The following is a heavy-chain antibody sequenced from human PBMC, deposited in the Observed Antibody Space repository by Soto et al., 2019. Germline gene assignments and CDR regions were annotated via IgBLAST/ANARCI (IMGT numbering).Heavy chain of an antibody. D-gene: IGHD2-21*02. J-gene: IGHJ4*02. CDR2: INAGNGNT. CDR1: GYTFTSYA. Sequence: QVQLVQSGAEEKKPGASVKVSCKASGYTFTSYAMHWVRQAPGQSLEWMGWINAGNGNTKYSQKFQGSVTITRDTSASTAYMELSSLRSEATAVYYCARSIVVVTALDYWGQGTLVTVSS. V-gene: IGHV1-3*05. CDR3: ARSIVVVTALDY.